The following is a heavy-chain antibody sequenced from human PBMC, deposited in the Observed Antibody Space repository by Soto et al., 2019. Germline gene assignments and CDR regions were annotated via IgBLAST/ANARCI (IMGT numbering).Heavy chain of an antibody. V-gene: IGHV1-8*01. CDR2: MNPNSGDT. D-gene: IGHD3-22*01. CDR3: ARELGGSSGYYYISWYFDL. CDR1: GYTFTSYD. Sequence: QVQLVQSGAEVKKPGASVKVSCKASGYTFTSYDINWVRQSTGQGLECMAWMNPNSGDTGYAQKFQGRRTMTRDTSITTAYMELSSLTSEDTAVYYCARELGGSSGYYYISWYFDLWGRGTLVTVSS. J-gene: IGHJ2*01.